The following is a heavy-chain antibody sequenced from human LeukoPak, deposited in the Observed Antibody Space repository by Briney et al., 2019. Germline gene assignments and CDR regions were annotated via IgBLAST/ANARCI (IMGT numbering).Heavy chain of an antibody. Sequence: SGTLSLTRTVSGGSISTDFWTWSRRPPGMGLEWIGYIYYTGSTNYNPSLKSRVTISLDTSKNQFSLHQSFVTAADTAVYYCARAPNGYYPLDYWGQGTLVTVSS. CDR1: GGSISTDF. CDR3: ARAPNGYYPLDY. D-gene: IGHD3-22*01. V-gene: IGHV4-59*01. CDR2: IYYTGST. J-gene: IGHJ4*02.